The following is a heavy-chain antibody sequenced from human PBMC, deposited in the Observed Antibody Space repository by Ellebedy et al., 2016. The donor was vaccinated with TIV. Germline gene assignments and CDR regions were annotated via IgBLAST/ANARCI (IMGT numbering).Heavy chain of an antibody. CDR3: ARDPYQMATIRGYFDY. J-gene: IGHJ4*02. V-gene: IGHV1-3*01. CDR1: GYTFTSYG. CDR2: INAGNGNA. D-gene: IGHD5-12*01. Sequence: ASVKVSCKASGYTFTSYGMHWVRQAPEQRLEWMGWINAGNGNAKYSQKFQGRVTITRDTSASTAYMELSSLRSEDTAVYYCARDPYQMATIRGYFDYWGQGTLVTVSS.